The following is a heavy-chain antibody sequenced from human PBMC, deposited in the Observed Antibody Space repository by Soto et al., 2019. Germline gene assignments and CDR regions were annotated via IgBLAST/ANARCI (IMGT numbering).Heavy chain of an antibody. V-gene: IGHV3-30-3*01. J-gene: IGHJ6*02. D-gene: IGHD6-13*01. CDR3: ARDLNSAAAAGTTPLYFYYYCIDV. CDR2: ISYDGSNK. Sequence: PGGSLRLSCAASGFTFSSYAMHWVRQAPGKGLEWVAVISYDGSNKYYADSVKGRFTISRDNSKNTLYLQMNSLRAEDTAVYYCARDLNSAAAAGTTPLYFYYYCIDVRGQGNTVTVSS. CDR1: GFTFSSYA.